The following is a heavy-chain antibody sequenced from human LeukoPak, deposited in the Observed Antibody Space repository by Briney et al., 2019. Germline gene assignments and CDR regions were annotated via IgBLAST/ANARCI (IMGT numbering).Heavy chain of an antibody. CDR1: GLLRRTSGVA. Sequence: SGPTLVSPTQTLMLRCTVSGLLRRTSGVAVAWFRHHPGQALGWLALLYGCDDGRESRSLKTTLHLTKDTYKNQVFLPMTNIHPVDTATYFWAHPYRGNLYTTHYGSMAFDCCGQGSLVTVS. V-gene: IGHV2-5*01. D-gene: IGHD2-2*01. CDR3: AHPYRGNLYTTHYGSMAFDC. CDR2: LYGCDDG. J-gene: IGHJ4*02.